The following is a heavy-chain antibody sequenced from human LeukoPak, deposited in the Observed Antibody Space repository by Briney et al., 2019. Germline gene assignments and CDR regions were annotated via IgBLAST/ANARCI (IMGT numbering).Heavy chain of an antibody. CDR1: GFTFSSYE. Sequence: GGSLRLSCAASGFTFSSYEMNWVRQAPGKGLEWVSSISSSSSYIYYADSVKGRFTISRDNAKNSLYLQMNSLRAEDTAVYYCASQGFRSSSWYDYWGQGTLVTVSS. CDR2: ISSSSSYI. J-gene: IGHJ4*02. D-gene: IGHD6-13*01. CDR3: ASQGFRSSSWYDY. V-gene: IGHV3-21*01.